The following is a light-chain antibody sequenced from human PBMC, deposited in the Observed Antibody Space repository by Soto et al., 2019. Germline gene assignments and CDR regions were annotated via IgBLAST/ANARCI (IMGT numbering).Light chain of an antibody. CDR3: SSYTSSTTLYV. CDR2: DAT. Sequence: QSALTQPASVSASPGQSITISCIGSNSDVGGYKHVAWYQQYPGKAPKLIIYDATSRPSGISSRFSGSKSGNTASLTISGLQADDEADHYCSSYTSSTTLYVFGTGTKVTVL. V-gene: IGLV2-14*01. J-gene: IGLJ1*01. CDR1: NSDVGGYKH.